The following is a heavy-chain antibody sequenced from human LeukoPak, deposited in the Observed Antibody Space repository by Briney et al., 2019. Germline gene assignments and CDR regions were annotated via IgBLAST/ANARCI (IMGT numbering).Heavy chain of an antibody. D-gene: IGHD2-15*01. CDR1: GFTVSSNY. Sequence: GGSLRLSCAASGFTVSSNYMSWVRQAPGKGLEWVSVIYSGGGTYYADSVKGRFTISRDNSKNTLYLQMNSLRAEDTAVYYCARSPSVVAYDYWGQGTLVTVSS. J-gene: IGHJ4*02. V-gene: IGHV3-53*01. CDR2: IYSGGGT. CDR3: ARSPSVVAYDY.